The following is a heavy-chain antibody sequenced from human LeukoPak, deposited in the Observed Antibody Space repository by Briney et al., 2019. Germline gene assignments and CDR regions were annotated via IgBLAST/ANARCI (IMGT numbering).Heavy chain of an antibody. CDR2: IKQDGSEK. CDR3: ARGSRDYYDSSGYYYYYYGMDV. CDR1: GFTFSSYW. D-gene: IGHD3-22*01. J-gene: IGHJ6*02. Sequence: GGSLRLSCAASGFTFSSYWMSWVRQAPGKGLEWVANIKQDGSEKYYVDSVKGRSTISRDNAKNSLYLQMNSLRAEDTAVYYCARGSRDYYDSSGYYYYYYGMDVWGQGTTVTVSS. V-gene: IGHV3-7*01.